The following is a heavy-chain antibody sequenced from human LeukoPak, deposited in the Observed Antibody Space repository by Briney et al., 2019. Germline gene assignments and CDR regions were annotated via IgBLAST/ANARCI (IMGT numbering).Heavy chain of an antibody. D-gene: IGHD6-13*01. V-gene: IGHV3-53*01. CDR3: ARLPRSGYSSSWYTRRGTLSYFDY. CDR1: GFTVSSNY. CDR2: IYSGGTT. Sequence: PGGSLRLSCAASGFTVSSNYMSWVRQAPGKGLQWVSLIYSGGTTYYADSVKGRFTISRDNSKNTLYLQMNSLRAEDTAMYYCARLPRSGYSSSWYTRRGTLSYFDYWGQGTLVTVSS. J-gene: IGHJ4*02.